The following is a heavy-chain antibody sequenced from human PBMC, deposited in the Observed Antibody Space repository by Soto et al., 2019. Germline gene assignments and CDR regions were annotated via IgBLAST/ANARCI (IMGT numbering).Heavy chain of an antibody. V-gene: IGHV4-30-4*01. CDR2: VYSTGST. CDR3: VRTARQGAVAPHWFDR. CDR1: VASIRSTDYY. D-gene: IGHD2-21*02. Sequence: TLSLTCTVSVASIRSTDYYWSWIRQAPRKCLEWMGYVYSTGSTYYNPSLMSRLTISVDTSKNQFSLKLTSVTAAETAVYYCVRTARQGAVAPHWFDRWGQGTQVTVSS. J-gene: IGHJ5*02.